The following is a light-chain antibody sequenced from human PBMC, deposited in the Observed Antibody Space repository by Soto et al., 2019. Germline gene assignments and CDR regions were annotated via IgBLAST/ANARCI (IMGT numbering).Light chain of an antibody. CDR2: EVS. V-gene: IGLV2-14*01. CDR1: SSDVGGYNY. CDR3: SSYTTSSTPVV. J-gene: IGLJ2*01. Sequence: QSALTQPASVSGSPGQSITISCTGTSSDVGGYNYVSWYQQHPGKGPKLMIYEVSNRPSGVSNRFSGSKSGNTTSLTISGLQAEVEADYYCSSYTTSSTPVVFGGGTKLTVL.